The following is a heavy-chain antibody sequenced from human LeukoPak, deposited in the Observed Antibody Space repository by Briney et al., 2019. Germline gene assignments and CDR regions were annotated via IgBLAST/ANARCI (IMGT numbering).Heavy chain of an antibody. Sequence: PSETLSLTCTVSSDSISSGNYDWSWIRQPAGKGLEWIGRISFSGSTKYNPSLKSRATISLDTSKNQFSLKLNSVTAADTAVYYCAGSLGYCTSNVCYLKYWGQGTLVTVSS. V-gene: IGHV4-61*02. D-gene: IGHD2-8*01. CDR1: SDSISSGNYD. CDR3: AGSLGYCTSNVCYLKY. CDR2: ISFSGST. J-gene: IGHJ4*02.